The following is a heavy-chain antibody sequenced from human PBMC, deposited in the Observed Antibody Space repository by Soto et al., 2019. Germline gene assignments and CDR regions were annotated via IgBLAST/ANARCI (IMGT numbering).Heavy chain of an antibody. CDR1: GYTFTSYA. CDR2: INAGNGNT. D-gene: IGHD3-3*01. V-gene: IGHV1-3*01. CDR3: ARAPYYDFWSGYRLVNNWFDP. J-gene: IGHJ5*02. Sequence: ASVKVSCKASGYTFTSYAMHWVRQAPGQRLEWMGWINAGNGNTKYSQKFQGRVTITRDTSASTAYMGLSSLRSEDTAVYYCARAPYYDFWSGYRLVNNWFDPWGQGTLVTVSS.